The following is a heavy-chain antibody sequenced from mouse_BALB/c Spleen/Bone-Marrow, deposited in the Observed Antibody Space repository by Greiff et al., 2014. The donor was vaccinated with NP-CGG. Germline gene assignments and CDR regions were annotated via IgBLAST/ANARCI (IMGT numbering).Heavy chain of an antibody. CDR3: TRSNYGYWYFDV. D-gene: IGHD1-1*01. J-gene: IGHJ1*01. CDR2: INPSNGGT. CDR1: GYSFTNYY. Sequence: QVQPQQSGAELVKPGASVKLSCKASGYSFTNYYMYWVKRRPGQGLEWIGEINPSNGGTNFNEKFKNKATLTVDKSSSTAYMQLSSLTSEDSAVYYCTRSNYGYWYFDVWGAGTTVTVSS. V-gene: IGHV1S81*02.